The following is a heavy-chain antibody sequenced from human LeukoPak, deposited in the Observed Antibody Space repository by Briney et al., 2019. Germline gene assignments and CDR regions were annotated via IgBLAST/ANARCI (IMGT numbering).Heavy chain of an antibody. J-gene: IGHJ4*02. CDR3: AREWGVGVFLY. V-gene: IGHV3-23*01. CDR2: ASGHGDST. D-gene: IGHD1-26*01. CDR1: GFTFSSYA. Sequence: PGGSLRLSCAASGFTFSSYAMSWVRQAPGKGLEWVSAASGHGDSTYYADSVKGRFTISRDNSKNTLYLQMNSLRAEDTAVYYCAREWGVGVFLYWGQGTLVTVSS.